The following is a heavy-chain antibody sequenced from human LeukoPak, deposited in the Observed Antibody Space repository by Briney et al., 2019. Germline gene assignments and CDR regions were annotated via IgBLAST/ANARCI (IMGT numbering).Heavy chain of an antibody. CDR3: ASGGDYEYYYYMDV. V-gene: IGHV3-66*01. CDR2: IYSGGST. D-gene: IGHD4-17*01. J-gene: IGHJ6*03. Sequence: GGSLRLSCAASGFTFSSYAMSWVRQAPGKGLEWVSVIYSGGSTYYADSVKGRFTISRDNSKNTLYLQMNSLRAEDTAVYYCASGGDYEYYYYMDVWGKGTTVTISS. CDR1: GFTFSSYA.